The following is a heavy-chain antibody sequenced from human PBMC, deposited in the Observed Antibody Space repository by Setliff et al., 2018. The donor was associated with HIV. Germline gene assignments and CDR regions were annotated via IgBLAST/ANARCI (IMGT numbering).Heavy chain of an antibody. CDR1: GFSFSSYG. D-gene: IGHD3-22*01. CDR2: LSGSGGST. Sequence: GGSLRLSCAASGFSFSSYGLHWVRQAPGKGLEWVSSLSGSGGSTYYADSVKGRFTISRDNSKHTMYLPMNSLRAEDTAVYYCAKARYYESSGSPFDYWGQGNLVTVSS. J-gene: IGHJ4*02. V-gene: IGHV3-NL1*01. CDR3: AKARYYESSGSPFDY.